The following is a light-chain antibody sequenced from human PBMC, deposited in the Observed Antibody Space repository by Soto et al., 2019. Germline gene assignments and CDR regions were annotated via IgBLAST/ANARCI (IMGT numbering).Light chain of an antibody. CDR3: QQSYTTASIT. CDR2: AAS. V-gene: IGKV1-39*01. CDR1: QSISRN. J-gene: IGKJ5*01. Sequence: DIQMTQSPSSLSASVGDRVTITCRASQSISRNLNWYQHKPGKAPKLLIYAASSLQNGVPSRLSGGGSGTDFTLSISSLQPKDLGTSYCQQSYTTASITFGQGTRLEIK.